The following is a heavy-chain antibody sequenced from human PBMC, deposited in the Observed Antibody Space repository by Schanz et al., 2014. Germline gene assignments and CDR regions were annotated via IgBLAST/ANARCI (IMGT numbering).Heavy chain of an antibody. Sequence: DVQLVDSGGGLVQPGGSLRLSCVASGFTFFGSFAMSWVRQAPGKGLEWVSAITGSGSKTYYADSVKGRFTIARDNSKNTLYLQMNSLRAEDTAVYYCAKDQGSYGSGSYSYFDYWGQGTLATVSS. CDR1: GFTFFGSFA. D-gene: IGHD3-10*01. CDR3: AKDQGSYGSGSYSYFDY. V-gene: IGHV3-23*04. CDR2: ITGSGSKT. J-gene: IGHJ4*02.